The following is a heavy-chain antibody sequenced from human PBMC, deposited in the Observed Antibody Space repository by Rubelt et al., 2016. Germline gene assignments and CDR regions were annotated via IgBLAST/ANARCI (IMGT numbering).Heavy chain of an antibody. CDR1: GFTFSSYS. J-gene: IGHJ6*02. D-gene: IGHD3-10*01. V-gene: IGHV3-21*01. CDR2: ISSSSSYI. Sequence: EVQLVESGGGLVKPGGSLRLSCAASGFTFSSYSMNWVRQAPGKGLEWVSSISSSSSYIYYADSVKGRFTISRDNAKNSLYLQMNSLRAEDTAVYYCARDMVRGVTQVSYYYYGMDVWGQGTTVTVSS. CDR3: ARDMVRGVTQVSYYYYGMDV.